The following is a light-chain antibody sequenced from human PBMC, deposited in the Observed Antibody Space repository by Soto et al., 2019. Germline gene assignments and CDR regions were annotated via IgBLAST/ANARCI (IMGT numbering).Light chain of an antibody. J-gene: IGLJ3*02. CDR1: SGHSTYA. CDR3: QTWATVPDWV. V-gene: IGLV4-69*01. Sequence: QSVLTQSPSASASLGASVKLTCTLSSGHSTYAIAWHPQQPEKGPRYLMKLDSDGSHSKGDGIPDRFSGSSSGAERYLTISSLQSEDEADYYCQTWATVPDWVFGGGTKLTVL. CDR2: LDSDGSH.